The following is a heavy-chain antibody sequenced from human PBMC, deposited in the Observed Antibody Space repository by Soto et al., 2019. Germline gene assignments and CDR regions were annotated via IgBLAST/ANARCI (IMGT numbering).Heavy chain of an antibody. CDR1: GFTFSSYA. D-gene: IGHD6-19*01. CDR2: ISYDGSNK. Sequence: GGSLRLSCAASGFTFSSYAMHWVRQAPGKGLEWVAVISYDGSNKYYADSVKGRFAISRDNSKNTLYLQMNSLRAEDTAVYYCARARXAVADHEPNSSTYYFDYWGQGTLVTVSS. CDR3: ARARXAVADHEPNSSTYYFDY. V-gene: IGHV3-30*09. J-gene: IGHJ4*02.